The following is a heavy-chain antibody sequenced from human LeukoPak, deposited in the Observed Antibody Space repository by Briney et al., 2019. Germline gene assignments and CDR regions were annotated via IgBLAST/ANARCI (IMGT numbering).Heavy chain of an antibody. J-gene: IGHJ3*01. D-gene: IGHD2-15*01. Sequence: PGGSLRLSCAASEFTFNNHDMHWVRQAPGKGLEWVAAISYDGRNKYYADSVKGRFTISRDNSKNTLKLQMNSLRTEDTAVFYCAKPRDIDSWAFDVWGQGTMVTVSS. CDR1: EFTFNNHD. V-gene: IGHV3-30*18. CDR2: ISYDGRNK. CDR3: AKPRDIDSWAFDV.